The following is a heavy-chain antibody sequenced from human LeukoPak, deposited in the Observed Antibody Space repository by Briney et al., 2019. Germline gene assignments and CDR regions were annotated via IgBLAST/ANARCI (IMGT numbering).Heavy chain of an antibody. CDR2: IKSKTDGGTT. Sequence: GGSLRLSXAASGFTFSNAWMSWVRQAPGKGLEWAGRIKSKTDGGTTDYAAPVKGRFTISRDDSKNTLYLQMNSLKTEDTAVYYCTTAPSSTSWFDPWGQGTLVTVSS. CDR3: TTAPSSTSWFDP. D-gene: IGHD2-2*01. CDR1: GFTFSNAW. V-gene: IGHV3-15*01. J-gene: IGHJ5*02.